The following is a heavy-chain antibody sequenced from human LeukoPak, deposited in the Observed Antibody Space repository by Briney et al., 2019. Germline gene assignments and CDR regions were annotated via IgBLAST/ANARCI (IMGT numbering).Heavy chain of an antibody. CDR3: AREGRGYSYHYSYMDV. J-gene: IGHJ6*03. D-gene: IGHD5-18*01. CDR1: GYTFSSYS. Sequence: GGSLRLSCAASGYTFSSYSMNWVRQAPGKGLEWVSFISSGSNYIYYADSVKGRFTMSRDNAKDSLYLQMNSLRAEDTAVYYCAREGRGYSYHYSYMDVWGKGTTVTVSS. V-gene: IGHV3-21*01. CDR2: ISSGSNYI.